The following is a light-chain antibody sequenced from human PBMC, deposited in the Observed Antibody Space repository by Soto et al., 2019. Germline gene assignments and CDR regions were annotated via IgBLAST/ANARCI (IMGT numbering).Light chain of an antibody. CDR3: QQLNSFPIP. J-gene: IGKJ3*01. Sequence: IQLTQSPSSLSASVGDRVTISCRASQGIANFLVWYQQKPGKAPKLLIYAASTLQSGVPSRFSGSGSGTDITLTIISLQPQDFVTYYCQQLNSFPIPFGPGTKVHIK. V-gene: IGKV1-9*01. CDR2: AAS. CDR1: QGIANF.